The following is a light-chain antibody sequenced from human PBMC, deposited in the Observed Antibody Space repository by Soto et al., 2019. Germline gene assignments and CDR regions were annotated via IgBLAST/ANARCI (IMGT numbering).Light chain of an antibody. CDR2: GTS. CDR1: QGIFYN. J-gene: IGKJ5*01. V-gene: IGKV3-20*01. Sequence: IVLTQSPATLSVSPGERATLSCRASQGIFYNLAWFQQRPGQAPRLLIYGTSSRATGIPDRFSGSGSGTDFTLTISRLEPEDFAVYFCQRYGSSPLITFGQGTRLEIK. CDR3: QRYGSSPLIT.